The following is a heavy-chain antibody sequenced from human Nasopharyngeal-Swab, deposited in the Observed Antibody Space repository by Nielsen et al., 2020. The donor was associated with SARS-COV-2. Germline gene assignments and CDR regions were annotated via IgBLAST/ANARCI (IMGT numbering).Heavy chain of an antibody. V-gene: IGHV1-69*10. CDR3: ATEPATGYCSGGSCYRFDY. CDR2: IIPILGIA. D-gene: IGHD2-15*01. Sequence: SVKVSCKASGGTLSSYAISWVRQAPGQGLEWMGGIIPILGIANYAQKFQGRVTITADKSTSSAYMELSSLRSEDTAVYYCATEPATGYCSGGSCYRFDYWGQGTLVTVSS. J-gene: IGHJ4*02. CDR1: GGTLSSYA.